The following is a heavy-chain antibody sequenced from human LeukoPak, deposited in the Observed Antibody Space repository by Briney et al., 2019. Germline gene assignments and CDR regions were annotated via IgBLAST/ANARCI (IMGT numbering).Heavy chain of an antibody. D-gene: IGHD1-1*01. V-gene: IGHV4-59*01. CDR1: GGSISSYY. CDR3: ASWGAGTAYYFDY. J-gene: IGHJ4*02. CDR2: IYYSGST. Sequence: PSETLSLTCTVSGGSISSYYWSWIRQPPGKGLEWIGYIYYSGSTNYNPSLKSRVTISVDTSKNQFSLKLSSVTAAGTAVYYCASWGAGTAYYFDYWGQGTLVTVSS.